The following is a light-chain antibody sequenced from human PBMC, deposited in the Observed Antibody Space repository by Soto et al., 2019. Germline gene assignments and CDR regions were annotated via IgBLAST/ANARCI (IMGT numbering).Light chain of an antibody. CDR1: NSDVGNYNL. CDR2: EVN. V-gene: IGLV2-23*02. Sequence: QLVLTQPASVSGSPGQSITISCTGTNSDVGNYNLVSWYQQHPGKAPKLIIYEVNKRPSGVSNRFSGSKSGTTASLTLSGLQADDEADYYCCSFAGTSTYWVFGGGTKLTVL. J-gene: IGLJ3*02. CDR3: CSFAGTSTYWV.